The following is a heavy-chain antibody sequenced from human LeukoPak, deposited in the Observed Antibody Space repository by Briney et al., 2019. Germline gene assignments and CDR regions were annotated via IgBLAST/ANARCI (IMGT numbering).Heavy chain of an antibody. D-gene: IGHD6-19*01. Sequence: PSETLSLTCSVSGGSVSSYYWNWIRQPPGKGLEWIGFFYHSGGTHYNPSLKSRVTISLDTSKSRVSLNLNSVTAADTAVYYCARGYSSGWNGRVAFDPWGQGTLVTVSS. CDR1: GGSVSSYY. CDR2: FYHSGGT. CDR3: ARGYSSGWNGRVAFDP. V-gene: IGHV4-59*02. J-gene: IGHJ5*02.